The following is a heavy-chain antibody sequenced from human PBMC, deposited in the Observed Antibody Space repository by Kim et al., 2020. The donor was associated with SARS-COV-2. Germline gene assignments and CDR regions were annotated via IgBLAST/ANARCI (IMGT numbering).Heavy chain of an antibody. Sequence: SVKVSCKASGCTFSSYAISWVRQAPGQGLEWTGGIIPIFGTANYAQKFQGRVTITADESTSTAHMELSSLRSEDTAVYYCARALIRLGELSFETHLDYW. J-gene: IGHJ4*01. D-gene: IGHD3-16*02. CDR2: IIPIFGTA. CDR1: GCTFSSYA. CDR3: ARALIRLGELSFETHLDY. V-gene: IGHV1-69*13.